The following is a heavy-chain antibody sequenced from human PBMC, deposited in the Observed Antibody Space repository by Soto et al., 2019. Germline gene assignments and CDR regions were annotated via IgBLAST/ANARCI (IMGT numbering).Heavy chain of an antibody. J-gene: IGHJ6*02. CDR3: AKTSHLFGVVIGGMDV. CDR2: ISGSGGST. CDR1: GFTFSSYA. D-gene: IGHD3-3*01. Sequence: GGSLRLSCAASGFTFSSYAMSWVRQAPGKGLEWVSAISGSGGSTYYADSVKGRFTISRDNSKNTLYLQMNSLRAEDTAVYYCAKTSHLFGVVIGGMDVWGQGTTVTVSS. V-gene: IGHV3-23*01.